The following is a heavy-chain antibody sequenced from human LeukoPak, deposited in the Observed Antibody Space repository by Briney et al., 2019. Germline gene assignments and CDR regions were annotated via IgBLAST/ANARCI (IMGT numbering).Heavy chain of an antibody. CDR3: ARGVGADFDY. V-gene: IGHV4-34*01. D-gene: IGHD1-26*01. CDR2: VNHSGRT. Sequence: PSETLSLTCAVYGGSFSGYFWSWIRQPPGKGLEWIGEVNHSGRTNYNPSLKSRVTISVDTSKNQFSLKLSSVTAADTAVYYCARGVGADFDYWGQGTLVTVSS. J-gene: IGHJ4*02. CDR1: GGSFSGYF.